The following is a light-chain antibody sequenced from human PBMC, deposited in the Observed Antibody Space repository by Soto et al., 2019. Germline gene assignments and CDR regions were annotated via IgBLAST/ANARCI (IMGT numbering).Light chain of an antibody. CDR2: EVS. CDR1: SSDVGAYNY. J-gene: IGLJ1*01. Sequence: QSVLTQPASVSGSPGQSITISCTGTSSDVGAYNYVSWYQHHPGKASKLMIYEVSNRPSGVSNRFSGSKSGNTASLTISGLQADDEAVYYCSSYTNSSTRYVFGTGTKLTVL. V-gene: IGLV2-14*01. CDR3: SSYTNSSTRYV.